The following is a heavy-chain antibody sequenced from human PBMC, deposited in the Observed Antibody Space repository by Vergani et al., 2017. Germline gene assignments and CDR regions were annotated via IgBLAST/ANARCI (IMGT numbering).Heavy chain of an antibody. CDR2: ISYDGSNK. V-gene: IGHV3-30*18. J-gene: IGHJ4*02. D-gene: IGHD3-10*01. CDR3: AKDGTWFGDAYYFDY. Sequence: QVQLVESGGGVVQPGRSLRLSCAASGFTFSSYGMHWVRQAPGKGLEWVAVISYDGSNKYYADSVKGRFTISRDNSKNTLYLQMNSLIAEDTAVYYCAKDGTWFGDAYYFDYWGQGTLVTVSS. CDR1: GFTFSSYG.